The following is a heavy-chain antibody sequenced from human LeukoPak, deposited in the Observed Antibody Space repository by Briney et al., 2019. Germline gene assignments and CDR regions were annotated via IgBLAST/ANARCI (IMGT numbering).Heavy chain of an antibody. J-gene: IGHJ4*02. CDR2: ISHDGSNT. D-gene: IGHD5-12*01. V-gene: IGHV3-30*18. Sequence: GGSLRLSCAASGFTFRRSAVHWVRQAPGKGLEWVAVISHDGSNTDYTDSVKGRFTISRDNSKNTLYLQMNSLRAEDTAVYYCAKEMKPWMHFDYWGQGTLVTVSS. CDR1: GFTFRRSA. CDR3: AKEMKPWMHFDY.